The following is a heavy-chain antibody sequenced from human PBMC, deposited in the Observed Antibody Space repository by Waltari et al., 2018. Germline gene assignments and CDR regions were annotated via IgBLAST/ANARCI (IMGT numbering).Heavy chain of an antibody. CDR3: ARYDSHGPYDY. CDR2: INPNSGGT. D-gene: IGHD3-22*01. V-gene: IGHV1-2*02. Sequence: QVQLVQSGAEVKKPGASVKVSCTAYGYTSPGYYMHWVRQAPGQGREWMGWINPNSGGTNYAQKFQGRVTMTRDTSISTAYMELSRLRSDDTAVYYCARYDSHGPYDYWGQGTLVTVSS. CDR1: GYTSPGYY. J-gene: IGHJ4*02.